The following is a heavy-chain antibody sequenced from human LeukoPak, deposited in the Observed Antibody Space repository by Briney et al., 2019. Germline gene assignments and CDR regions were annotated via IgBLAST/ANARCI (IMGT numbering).Heavy chain of an antibody. V-gene: IGHV1-2*02. CDR2: ISPNSGST. J-gene: IGHJ4*02. CDR1: GYTFTGYY. D-gene: IGHD3-22*01. CDR3: ARDPPIYSGSSAYYPFDN. Sequence: SVKVSCKASGYTFTGYYIHWVRQAPGQGPEWMGWISPNSGSTNYAQKFQGRVTMTRDTSISTAYMELSRLRSDDTAVYYCARDPPIYSGSSAYYPFDNWGQGTLVTVSS.